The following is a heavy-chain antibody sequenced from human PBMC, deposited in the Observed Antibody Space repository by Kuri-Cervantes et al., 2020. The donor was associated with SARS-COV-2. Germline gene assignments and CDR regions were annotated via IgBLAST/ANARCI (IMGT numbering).Heavy chain of an antibody. CDR1: GCPISSSSYY. V-gene: IGHV4-39*01. CDR2: IYYSGST. Sequence: GSLRLSCTVSGCPISSSSYYWGWIRQPPGKGLEWIGSIYYSGSTYYNPSLKSRVTISVDTSKNQFSLKLSSVTAADTAVYYCARSRGYCSSTSCFYYYGMDVWGQGTTVTVSS. D-gene: IGHD2-2*01. CDR3: ARSRGYCSSTSCFYYYGMDV. J-gene: IGHJ6*02.